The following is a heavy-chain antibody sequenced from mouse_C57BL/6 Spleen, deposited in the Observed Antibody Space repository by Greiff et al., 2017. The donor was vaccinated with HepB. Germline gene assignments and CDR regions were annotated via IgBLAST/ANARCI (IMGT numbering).Heavy chain of an antibody. CDR2: IWSGGST. Sequence: VKLMESGPGLVQPSQSLSITCTVSGFSLTSYGVHWVRQSPGKGLEWLGVIWSGGSTDYNAAFISRLSISKDNSKSQVFFKMNSLQADDTAIYYCARKGDGYWYFDVWGTGTTVTVSS. CDR3: ARKGDGYWYFDV. J-gene: IGHJ1*03. CDR1: GFSLTSYG. V-gene: IGHV2-2*01.